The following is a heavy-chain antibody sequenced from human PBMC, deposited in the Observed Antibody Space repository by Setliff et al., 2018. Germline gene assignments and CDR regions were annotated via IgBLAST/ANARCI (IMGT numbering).Heavy chain of an antibody. V-gene: IGHV4-4*07. CDR2: IYTSGST. CDR3: ARGQAGNYYDYMDV. Sequence: SETLSLTCTVSGGSISSYYWSWIRQPAGKGLEWIGRIYTSGSTNYNPSLKSRVTMSVDTSKNQYSLKLSSVTAADTAVYYCARGQAGNYYDYMDVWGKGTTVTVSS. J-gene: IGHJ6*03. CDR1: GGSISSYY.